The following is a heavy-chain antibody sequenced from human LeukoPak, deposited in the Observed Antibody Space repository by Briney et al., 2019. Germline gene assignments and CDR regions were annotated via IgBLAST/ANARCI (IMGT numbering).Heavy chain of an antibody. D-gene: IGHD4-17*01. CDR1: GYTFTSYY. Sequence: ASVKVSCKASGYTFTSYYMHWVRQAPGQGLEWMGIINPSGGSTSYAQKFQGRVTMTRDTSTSTVYMELSSLRSEDTAVYYCARGYNDYGDYGSGSSGWFDPWGQGTLVTVSS. J-gene: IGHJ5*02. CDR2: INPSGGST. CDR3: ARGYNDYGDYGSGSSGWFDP. V-gene: IGHV1-46*01.